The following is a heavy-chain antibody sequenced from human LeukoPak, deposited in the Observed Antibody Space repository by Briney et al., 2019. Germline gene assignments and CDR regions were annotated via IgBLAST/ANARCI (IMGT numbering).Heavy chain of an antibody. CDR3: ARLGAVAGTRGIDY. D-gene: IGHD6-19*01. Sequence: SETLSLTCTVSGGSISSYYWSWIRQPPGKGLEWIGTIYYTGVTYYNPSLKSRVTISVDTSKNQFSLNLSSVTAADTAVYYCARLGAVAGTRGIDYWGQGTLVTVSS. J-gene: IGHJ4*02. V-gene: IGHV4-59*12. CDR2: IYYTGVT. CDR1: GGSISSYY.